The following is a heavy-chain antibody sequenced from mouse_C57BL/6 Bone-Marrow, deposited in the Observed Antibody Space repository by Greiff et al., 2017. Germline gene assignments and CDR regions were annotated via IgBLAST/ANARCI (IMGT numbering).Heavy chain of an antibody. D-gene: IGHD1-1*01. CDR1: GFTFTDYY. V-gene: IGHV7-3*01. Sequence: EVKLMESGGGLVQPGGSLSLSCAASGFTFTDYYMSWVRQPPGKALEWLGFIRNKANGYTTEYSASVKGRFTISRDNSQSILYLQMHALRAEDSATYYCARSAYYYGSSPDYWGQGTTLTVSS. CDR2: IRNKANGYTT. CDR3: ARSAYYYGSSPDY. J-gene: IGHJ2*01.